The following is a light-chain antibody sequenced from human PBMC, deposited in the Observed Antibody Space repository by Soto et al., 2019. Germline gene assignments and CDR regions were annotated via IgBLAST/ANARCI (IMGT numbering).Light chain of an antibody. J-gene: IGLJ1*01. CDR2: DVS. V-gene: IGLV2-14*01. CDR3: SSYTSSSTLV. Sequence: QSALTQPASVSGSPGQSITISCTGTSSDVGAYNSVAWYQHNPGKAPKLMIYDVSNRPSGVSSRFPGSKSANTASLSISGLQADDEADYYCSSYTSSSTLVFGTGTKVTVL. CDR1: SSDVGAYNS.